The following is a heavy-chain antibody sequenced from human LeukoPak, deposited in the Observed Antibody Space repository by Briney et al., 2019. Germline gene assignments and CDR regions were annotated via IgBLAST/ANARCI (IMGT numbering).Heavy chain of an antibody. Sequence: SETLSLTCSVYGGSFSSYYWSWIRQPPGKGLEWIGEINDSGGTNYNPPLKSRFTISVDTLKNQFSLKLSSVTAADTAIYYCARGPRGAKSSGWYLLGFDYWGQGTLVTVSS. V-gene: IGHV4-34*01. CDR1: GGSFSSYY. J-gene: IGHJ4*02. CDR3: ARGPRGAKSSGWYLLGFDY. D-gene: IGHD6-19*01. CDR2: INDSGGT.